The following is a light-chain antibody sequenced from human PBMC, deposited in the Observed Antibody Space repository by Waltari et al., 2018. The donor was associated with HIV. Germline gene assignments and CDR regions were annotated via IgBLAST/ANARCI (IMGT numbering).Light chain of an antibody. V-gene: IGKV3-15*01. CDR2: GAS. J-gene: IGKJ4*01. Sequence: EIVMTQSPATLSVFPGERATLSCRASQSVGRNLAWYQQKPGQAPRLLIYGASTRATGVPARFSGSGSGAEFTLTISSLQSEDFAVYYCQQYNNWPPLTFGGGTRVEIK. CDR3: QQYNNWPPLT. CDR1: QSVGRN.